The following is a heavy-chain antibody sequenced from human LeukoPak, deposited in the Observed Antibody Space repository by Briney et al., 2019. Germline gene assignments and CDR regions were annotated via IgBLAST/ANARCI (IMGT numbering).Heavy chain of an antibody. Sequence: SETLSLTCAVYGGSFSGYYWSWIRQPPGKGLEWIGEINHNGSTNYNPSLKSRVTISVDTSKNQFSLKLSSVTAADTAVYYCARGYGSSWRFDPWGQGTLVTVSS. V-gene: IGHV4-34*01. CDR2: INHNGST. CDR1: GGSFSGYY. J-gene: IGHJ5*02. CDR3: ARGYGSSWRFDP. D-gene: IGHD6-13*01.